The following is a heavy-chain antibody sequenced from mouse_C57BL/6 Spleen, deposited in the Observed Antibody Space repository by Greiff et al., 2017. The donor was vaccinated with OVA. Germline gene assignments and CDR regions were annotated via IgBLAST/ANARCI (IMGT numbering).Heavy chain of an antibody. D-gene: IGHD3-3*01. J-gene: IGHJ2*01. CDR2: ISSGGSYT. CDR3: ARHEGDSFDD. CDR1: GFTFSSYG. Sequence: DVQLQESGGDLVKPGGSLKLSCAASGFTFSSYGMSWVRQTPDKRLEWVATISSGGSYTYYPDSVKGRFTISRDNAKNTLYLQMSSLKSEDTAMYYCARHEGDSFDDWGQGTTLTVSS. V-gene: IGHV5-6*01.